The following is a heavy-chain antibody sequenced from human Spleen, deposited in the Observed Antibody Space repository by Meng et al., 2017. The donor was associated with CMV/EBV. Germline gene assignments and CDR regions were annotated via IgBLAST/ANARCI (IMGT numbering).Heavy chain of an antibody. D-gene: IGHD3-9*01. CDR1: GGSISSYY. J-gene: IGHJ3*02. V-gene: IGHV4-59*01. Sequence: SETLSLTCTVSGGSISSYYWSWIRQPPGKGLEWIGYIYYSGSTNYNPSLKSRVTISVDTSKNQFSLKLSSVTAADTAVYYCAREGRILEAFDMWGQGTVVTVSS. CDR3: AREGRILEAFDM. CDR2: IYYSGST.